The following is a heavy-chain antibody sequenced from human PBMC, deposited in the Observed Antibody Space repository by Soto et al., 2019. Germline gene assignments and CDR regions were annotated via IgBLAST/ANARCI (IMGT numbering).Heavy chain of an antibody. J-gene: IGHJ4*02. D-gene: IGHD3-3*01. CDR1: GGTFSSYT. CDR2: IIPILGIA. V-gene: IGHV1-69*02. CDR3: ARPGMDFWSGYPN. Sequence: SVKVSCKASGGTFSSYTISWVRQAPGQGLEWMGRIIPILGIANYAQKFQGRVTITADKSTSTAYMELSILRSEYTAVYYCARPGMDFWSGYPNWGQGTLVTVSS.